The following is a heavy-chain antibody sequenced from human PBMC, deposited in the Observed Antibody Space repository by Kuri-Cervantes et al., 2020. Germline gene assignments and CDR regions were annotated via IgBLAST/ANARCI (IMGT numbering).Heavy chain of an antibody. D-gene: IGHD2-8*01. CDR3: AREVLGAFDI. CDR1: GGSINNYY. CDR2: IYYSGIT. Sequence: GSLRLSCTVSGGSINNYYWSWIRQPPGKGLEWIGTIYYSGITYHNPSLKSRVTISVDTSKNQFSLKLSSVTAADTAVYYCAREVLGAFDIWGQGTMVTVSS. V-gene: IGHV4-59*01. J-gene: IGHJ3*02.